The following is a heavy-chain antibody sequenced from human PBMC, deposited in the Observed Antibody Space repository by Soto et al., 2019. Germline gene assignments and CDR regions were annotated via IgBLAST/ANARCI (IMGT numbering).Heavy chain of an antibody. J-gene: IGHJ6*02. CDR3: ARDMRYYYGSGSTIGGHYYYYGMDV. CDR2: ISAYNGNT. D-gene: IGHD3-10*01. V-gene: IGHV1-18*01. Sequence: ASVKVSCKASGYTFTSYGISWVRQAPGQGLEWMGWISAYNGNTNYAQKLQGRVTMTTDTSTSTAHMELRSLRSDDTAVYYCARDMRYYYGSGSTIGGHYYYYGMDVWGQGTTVTVSS. CDR1: GYTFTSYG.